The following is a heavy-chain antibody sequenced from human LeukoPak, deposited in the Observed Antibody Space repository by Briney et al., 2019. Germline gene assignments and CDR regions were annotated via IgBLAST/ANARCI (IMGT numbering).Heavy chain of an antibody. D-gene: IGHD3-22*01. Sequence: SETLSLTCAVSGGSISSSNRWSWVRQPPGKGLEWIGEIYHSGSTNYNPSLKSRVTISVDKSKNQFSLKLSSVTAADTAVYYCARAGYYDSSGRKINAFDIWGQGTMVTVSS. V-gene: IGHV4-4*02. CDR3: ARAGYYDSSGRKINAFDI. CDR2: IYHSGST. CDR1: GGSISSSNR. J-gene: IGHJ3*02.